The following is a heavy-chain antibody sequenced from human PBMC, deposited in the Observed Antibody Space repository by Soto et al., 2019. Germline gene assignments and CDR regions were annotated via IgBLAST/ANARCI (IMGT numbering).Heavy chain of an antibody. CDR1: GDSVSSNSAA. J-gene: IGHJ6*02. V-gene: IGHV6-1*01. CDR3: ARDVGYCSSTSCYYYYYYYGMDV. CDR2: TYYRSKWYN. D-gene: IGHD2-2*01. Sequence: SQTLSLTCAISGDSVSSNSAAWNWIRQSPSRGLEWLGRTYYRSKWYNDYAVSVKSRITINPDTSKNQFSLQPNSVTPEDTAVYYCARDVGYCSSTSCYYYYYYYGMDVWGQGTTVTVSS.